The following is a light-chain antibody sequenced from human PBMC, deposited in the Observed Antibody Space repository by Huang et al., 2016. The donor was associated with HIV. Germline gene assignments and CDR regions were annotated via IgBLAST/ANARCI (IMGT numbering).Light chain of an antibody. Sequence: DIQMTQSPSSLSTFVGDRVTSTCRASQNINTFLHWSQEKPGKAPRLLSYSASSLEHGVPSRFSGSASGTEFTLTVSSVQPDDSATYYCQQTYRTPYTFGQGTKLDI. V-gene: IGKV1-39*01. CDR1: QNINTF. CDR3: QQTYRTPYT. CDR2: SAS. J-gene: IGKJ2*01.